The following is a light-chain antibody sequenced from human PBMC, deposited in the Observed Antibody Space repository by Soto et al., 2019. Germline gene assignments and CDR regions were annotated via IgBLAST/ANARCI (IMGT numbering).Light chain of an antibody. V-gene: IGKV1-39*01. J-gene: IGKJ3*01. CDR1: QSISTN. CDR2: GAS. CDR3: QQSHTTPFT. Sequence: DLQMTQSPSSLAASVGERVTITCRASQSISTNLNWYQQKPGKAPKLLISGASALQGGVSSRVSGSGSGTGFTLTISSLQPEDSATYVCQQSHTTPFTFGPRTTVDLK.